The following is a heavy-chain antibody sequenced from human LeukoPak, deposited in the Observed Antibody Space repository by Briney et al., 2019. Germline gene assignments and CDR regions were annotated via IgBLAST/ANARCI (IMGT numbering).Heavy chain of an antibody. CDR3: AKEGVSLDY. J-gene: IGHJ4*02. D-gene: IGHD3-10*01. Sequence: PGRSLRLSCAASGFTFDDYAMNWVRQAPGKGLEWVSGISWNSGSIGYADSVKGRFTISRDNAKNSLYLQMNSLRAEDTALYYCAKEGVSLDYWGQGTLVTVSS. CDR2: ISWNSGSI. V-gene: IGHV3-9*01. CDR1: GFTFDDYA.